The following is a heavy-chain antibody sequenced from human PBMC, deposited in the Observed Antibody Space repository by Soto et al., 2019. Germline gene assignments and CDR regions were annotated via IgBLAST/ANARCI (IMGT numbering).Heavy chain of an antibody. D-gene: IGHD3-22*01. J-gene: IGHJ4*02. CDR3: ASLYDSSGYSYDY. V-gene: IGHV4-31*03. Sequence: LSLTCTVSGGSISSGGYYWSWIHQHPGKGLEWIGYIYYSGSTYYNPSLKSRVTISVDTSKNQFSLKLSSVTAADTAVYYCASLYDSSGYSYDYWGQGTLVTVSS. CDR2: IYYSGST. CDR1: GGSISSGGYY.